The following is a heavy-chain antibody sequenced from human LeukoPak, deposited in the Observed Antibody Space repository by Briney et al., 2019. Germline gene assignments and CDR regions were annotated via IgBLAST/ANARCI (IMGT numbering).Heavy chain of an antibody. CDR2: INPSGGST. Sequence: ASVKVSCKASGGTFSSYAISWVRQAPGQGLEWMGIINPSGGSTSYAQKFQGRVTMTRDMSTSTVYMELSSLRSEDTAVYYCTRDGTVTTGTFDYWGQGTLVTVSS. D-gene: IGHD4-17*01. V-gene: IGHV1-46*01. CDR3: TRDGTVTTGTFDY. CDR1: GGTFSSYA. J-gene: IGHJ4*02.